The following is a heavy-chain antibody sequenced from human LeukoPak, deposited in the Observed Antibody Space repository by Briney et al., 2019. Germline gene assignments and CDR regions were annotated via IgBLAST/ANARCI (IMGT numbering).Heavy chain of an antibody. Sequence: GASVKVSCKASGYTFTGYYMHWVRQAPGQGLEWMGWINPNSGGTNYAQKFQGRVTMTRDTSISTGYMELSRLRSDDTAVYYCARDPIDYDILTGYYHLDYWGQGTLVTVSS. CDR3: ARDPIDYDILTGYYHLDY. CDR2: INPNSGGT. V-gene: IGHV1-2*02. CDR1: GYTFTGYY. D-gene: IGHD3-9*01. J-gene: IGHJ4*02.